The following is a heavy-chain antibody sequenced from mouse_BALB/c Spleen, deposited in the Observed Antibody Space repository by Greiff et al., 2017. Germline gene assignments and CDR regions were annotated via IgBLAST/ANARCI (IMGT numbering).Heavy chain of an antibody. CDR3: AIFYDGYPKMDY. Sequence: EVKLEESGPGLVKPSQSLSLTCTVTGYSITSDYAWNWIRQFPGNKLEWMGYISYSGSTSYNPSLKSRISITRDTSKNQFFLQLNSVTTEDTATYYCAIFYDGYPKMDYWGQGTSVTVSS. V-gene: IGHV3-2*02. D-gene: IGHD2-3*01. J-gene: IGHJ4*01. CDR2: ISYSGST. CDR1: GYSITSDYA.